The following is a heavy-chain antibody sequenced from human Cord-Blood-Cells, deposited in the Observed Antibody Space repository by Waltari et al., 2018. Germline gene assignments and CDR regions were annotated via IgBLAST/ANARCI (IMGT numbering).Heavy chain of an antibody. CDR2: ISDDGSNK. V-gene: IGHV3-30-3*01. D-gene: IGHD3-16*01. J-gene: IGHJ4*02. CDR3: AREGGGEYFDY. CDR1: GFTFSSYA. Sequence: QVQLVESGGGVVQPGRSLRLSCAASGFTFSSYAMHWVRQAPGKGLEWVAVISDDGSNKYYADAVKGRFTISRDNSKNTLYLQMNSLRAEDTAVYYCAREGGGEYFDYWGQGTLVTVSS.